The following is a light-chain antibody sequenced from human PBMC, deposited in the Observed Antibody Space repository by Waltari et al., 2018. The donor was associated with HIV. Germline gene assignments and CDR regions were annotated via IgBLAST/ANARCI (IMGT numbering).Light chain of an antibody. CDR3: LQRSNWPFFT. CDR2: DES. Sequence: SGRAMWSATSVVAWYQKKLGQSPRIVIDDESSRAMGIPARFSGSGSGTDVTLTSSSLEAEYFAVYYCLQRSNWPFFTGGPGTKVEIK. V-gene: IGKV3-11*01. CDR1: WSATSV. J-gene: IGKJ3*01.